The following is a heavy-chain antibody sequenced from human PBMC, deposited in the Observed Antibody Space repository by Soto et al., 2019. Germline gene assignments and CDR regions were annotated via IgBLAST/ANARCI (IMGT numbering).Heavy chain of an antibody. Sequence: EVHLLESGGGLVQPGGSLRLSCAASGFTFSDYSMSWVRQTPERGLEWVSTLTRGGTSYYADSVQGRFTISRDNSQNTGSLQMHSLRAEDTALYYCTKRATTVPTPGNYFDSWGQGPLVTVSS. CDR2: LTRGGTS. CDR3: TKRATTVPTPGNYFDS. J-gene: IGHJ4*02. D-gene: IGHD1-1*01. CDR1: GFTFSDYS. V-gene: IGHV3-23*01.